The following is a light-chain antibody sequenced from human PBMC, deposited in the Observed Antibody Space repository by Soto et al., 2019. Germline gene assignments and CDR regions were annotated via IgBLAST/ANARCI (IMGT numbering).Light chain of an antibody. Sequence: LTQPASVSRSPGQSMTISCTGTSSDVGGYNYVSWYQQHPGKAPKLMIYEVSNRPSGVSNRFSGSKSGNTASLTISGLQAEDEADYYCSSYTSSGTYVFGTGTKVTVL. CDR1: SSDVGGYNY. J-gene: IGLJ1*01. CDR2: EVS. V-gene: IGLV2-14*01. CDR3: SSYTSSGTYV.